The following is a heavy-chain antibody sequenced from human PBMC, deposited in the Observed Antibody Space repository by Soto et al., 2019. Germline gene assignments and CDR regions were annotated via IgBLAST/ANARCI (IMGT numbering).Heavy chain of an antibody. CDR1: GLTFSNAW. Sequence: LGRAACGLTFSNAWMSWVRQAPGKGLEWVGRIKSKTDGGTTDYAAPVKGRFTISRDDSKNTLYLQMNSLKTEDTAVYYCTTGVRIEYSSSSTYYYYGMDVWGQGTTVTVSS. V-gene: IGHV3-15*01. CDR2: IKSKTDGGTT. CDR3: TTGVRIEYSSSSTYYYYGMDV. D-gene: IGHD6-6*01. J-gene: IGHJ6*02.